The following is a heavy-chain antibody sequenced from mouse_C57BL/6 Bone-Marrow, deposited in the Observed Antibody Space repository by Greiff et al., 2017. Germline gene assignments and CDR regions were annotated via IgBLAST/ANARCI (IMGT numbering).Heavy chain of an antibody. CDR3: ARNGNYGSSFHFDY. V-gene: IGHV2-9-1*01. CDR2: IWTGGGT. CDR1: GLSLTSYA. Sequence: QVQLKESGPGLVAPSQSLSITCTVSGLSLTSYAISWVRPPPGKGLEWLGVIWTGGGTNYNSALKSRLSISKDNAKSQVFLKMNSLQTDDTARYYCARNGNYGSSFHFDYWGQGTTLTVSS. D-gene: IGHD1-1*01. J-gene: IGHJ2*01.